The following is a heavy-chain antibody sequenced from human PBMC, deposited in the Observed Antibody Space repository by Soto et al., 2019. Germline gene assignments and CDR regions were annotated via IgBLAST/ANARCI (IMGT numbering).Heavy chain of an antibody. D-gene: IGHD3-10*01. CDR3: ARLGGLGSPYDNYYYYMDV. Sequence: GESLKISCKGSGYSFTSYWIGWVRQMPGKGLEWMGIIYPGDSDTRYSPSFQGQVTISADKSISTAYLQWSSLKASDTAMYYCARLGGLGSPYDNYYYYMDVWGKGTTVTVSS. CDR1: GYSFTSYW. V-gene: IGHV5-51*01. CDR2: IYPGDSDT. J-gene: IGHJ6*03.